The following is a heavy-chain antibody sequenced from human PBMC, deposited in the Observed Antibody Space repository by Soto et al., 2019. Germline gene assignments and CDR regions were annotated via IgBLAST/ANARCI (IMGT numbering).Heavy chain of an antibody. CDR3: ARVRFGELTNWFDP. J-gene: IGHJ5*02. V-gene: IGHV1-18*01. CDR1: GYTFTSYG. D-gene: IGHD3-10*01. Sequence: GASVKVSCKASGYTFTSYGISWVRQAPGQGLEWMGWISAYNGNTNYAQKLQGRVTMTTDTSTSTAYMELRSLRSDDTAVYYCARVRFGELTNWFDPWGQGALVTVSS. CDR2: ISAYNGNT.